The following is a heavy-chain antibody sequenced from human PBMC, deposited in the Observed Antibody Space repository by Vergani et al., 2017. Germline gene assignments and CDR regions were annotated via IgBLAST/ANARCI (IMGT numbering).Heavy chain of an antibody. CDR3: AKVLPIVVVPAARGYYYYGMDV. CDR1: GFPFSTYG. Sequence: QVQLVESGGGVVQPGESLRLSCAASGFPFSTYGMHWVRQAPGKGLEWVAFIRYDGSNKYYADSVKGRFTISRDNSKNTLYLQMNSLRAEDTAVYYCAKVLPIVVVPAARGYYYYGMDVWGQGTTVTVSS. CDR2: IRYDGSNK. V-gene: IGHV3-30*02. J-gene: IGHJ6*02. D-gene: IGHD2-2*01.